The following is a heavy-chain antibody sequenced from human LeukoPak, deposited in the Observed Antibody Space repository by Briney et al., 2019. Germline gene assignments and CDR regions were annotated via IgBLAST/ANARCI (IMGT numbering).Heavy chain of an antibody. CDR2: INHSGST. D-gene: IGHD3-10*01. CDR3: ARNRLYGSGSGDFNC. CDR1: GGSIGSYY. Sequence: SETLSLTCTVSGGSIGSYYWSWIRQPPGKGLEWIGEINHSGSTNYNPSLKSRVTISVDTSKNQFSLKLSSVTAADTAVYYCARNRLYGSGSGDFNCWGQGTLVTVSS. V-gene: IGHV4-34*01. J-gene: IGHJ4*02.